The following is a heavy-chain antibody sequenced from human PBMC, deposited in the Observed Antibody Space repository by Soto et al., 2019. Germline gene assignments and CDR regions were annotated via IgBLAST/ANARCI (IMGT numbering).Heavy chain of an antibody. CDR2: MNPNSGNT. D-gene: IGHD3-9*01. CDR1: GYTFTSYD. CDR3: ARGLRYFDWLLPYGMDV. J-gene: IGHJ6*02. V-gene: IGHV1-8*01. Sequence: SVKVSCKASGYTFTSYDINWVRQATGQGLEWMGWMNPNSGNTGYAQKFQGRVTMTRNTSIRTAYMELSSLRSEDTAVYYCARGLRYFDWLLPYGMDVWGQGTTVTASS.